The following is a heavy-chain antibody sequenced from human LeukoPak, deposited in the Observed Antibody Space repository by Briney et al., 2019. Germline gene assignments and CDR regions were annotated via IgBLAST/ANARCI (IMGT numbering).Heavy chain of an antibody. CDR2: ISAYNGNT. V-gene: IGHV1-18*01. CDR3: ARDYRASIAAAGGLGY. J-gene: IGHJ4*02. CDR1: GYTFTSYG. D-gene: IGHD6-13*01. Sequence: ASVKVSCKASGYTFTSYGISWVRQAPGQGPEWMGWISAYNGNTNYAQKLQGRVTMTTDTSTSTAYMELRSLRSDDTAVYYCARDYRASIAAAGGLGYWGQGTLVTVSS.